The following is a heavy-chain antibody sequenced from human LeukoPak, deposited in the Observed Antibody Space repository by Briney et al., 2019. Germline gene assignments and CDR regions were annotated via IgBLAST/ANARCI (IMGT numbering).Heavy chain of an antibody. V-gene: IGHV1-3*01. Sequence: ASVKVSCKASGYSFTTYATHWVRQAPGQRLEWMGWINPDKGDTQYSQNFQGRITVTRDTSASTTYMELSSLVSEDTAVYYCARGLKGCYGKRCDYWGQGTLVTVS. CDR1: GYSFTTYA. J-gene: IGHJ4*02. CDR3: ARGLKGCYGKRCDY. D-gene: IGHD2-15*01. CDR2: INPDKGDT.